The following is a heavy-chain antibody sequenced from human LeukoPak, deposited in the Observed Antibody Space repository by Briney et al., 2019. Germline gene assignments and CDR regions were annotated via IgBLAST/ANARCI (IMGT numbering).Heavy chain of an antibody. D-gene: IGHD2-21*01. CDR2: IYSGGST. CDR1: GFTVNNNY. J-gene: IGHJ4*01. V-gene: IGHV3-53*01. Sequence: GGSLRLSCAASGFTVNNNYMSWVRQAPGKGLEWVSVIYSGGSTYYADSVKGRFTISRDNSKNTLYLQMNSLRAEDTAMCYCARGRGTFVVKYYFDYWGHGTLVTVSS. CDR3: ARGRGTFVVKYYFDY.